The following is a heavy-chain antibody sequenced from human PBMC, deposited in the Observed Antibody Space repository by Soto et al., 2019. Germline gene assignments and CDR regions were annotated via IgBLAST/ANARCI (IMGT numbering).Heavy chain of an antibody. Sequence: EVQLVESGGGLVQPGGSLRLSCAASGFTFSTYAMNWVRQAPGKGLEWLSLISGTGTGTYYADSVKGRFTVSRDNSRNTLYLQMNSLRAEDTAVYYCAKDQGNTVVGASRGFDHWGQGTLVTVSS. CDR1: GFTFSTYA. D-gene: IGHD1-26*01. J-gene: IGHJ4*02. CDR3: AKDQGNTVVGASRGFDH. CDR2: ISGTGTGT. V-gene: IGHV3-23*04.